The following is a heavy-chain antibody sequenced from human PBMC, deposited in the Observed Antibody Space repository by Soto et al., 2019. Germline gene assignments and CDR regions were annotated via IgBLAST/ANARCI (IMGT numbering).Heavy chain of an antibody. Sequence: QVQLVESGGGVVQPGRSLRLSCAASGFTFSTYAMHWVRQAPGKGLEWVAVISYDGTNKYYADSVRGRFTISRDNSKNTLFLQMNSLRAEDTAVYYCAKDGGGYNCGYVMLDKYYYGMDVWGQGTTVTVSS. J-gene: IGHJ6*02. CDR3: AKDGGGYNCGYVMLDKYYYGMDV. CDR2: ISYDGTNK. V-gene: IGHV3-30-3*01. CDR1: GFTFSTYA. D-gene: IGHD5-18*01.